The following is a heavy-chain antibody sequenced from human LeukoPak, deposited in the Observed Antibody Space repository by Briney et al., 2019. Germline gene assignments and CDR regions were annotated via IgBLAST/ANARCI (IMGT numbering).Heavy chain of an antibody. D-gene: IGHD5-12*01. J-gene: IGHJ4*02. V-gene: IGHV3-23*01. CDR1: GFTFNNYA. Sequence: PGGSLRLSCAASGFTFNNYAMSWVRQAPGKGLDWVSVISGSGGSTYYADSVKGRFTISRDTSENTLYLQMNSLRAEDTAVYYCAKDLYSGYDSCYFDYWGQGTLVTVSS. CDR2: ISGSGGST. CDR3: AKDLYSGYDSCYFDY.